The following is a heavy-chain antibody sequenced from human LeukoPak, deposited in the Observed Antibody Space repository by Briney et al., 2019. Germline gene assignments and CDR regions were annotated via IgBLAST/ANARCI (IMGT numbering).Heavy chain of an antibody. CDR2: INHSGST. D-gene: IGHD3-22*01. V-gene: IGHV4-34*01. CDR1: GGSFSGYY. J-gene: IGHJ4*02. CDR3: ARGGGTYYYDSSGYYHPY. Sequence: SETLSLTCAVYGGSFSGYYWSWIRQPPEKGLEWIGEINHSGSTNYNPSLKSRVTISVDTSKNQFSLKLSSVTAADTAVYYCARGGGTYYYDSSGYYHPYWGQGTLVTVSS.